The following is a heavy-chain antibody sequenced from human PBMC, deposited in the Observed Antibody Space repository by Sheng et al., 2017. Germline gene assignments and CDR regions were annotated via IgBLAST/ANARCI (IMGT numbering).Heavy chain of an antibody. V-gene: IGHV3-66*02. CDR3: ASSVGATNGAFDI. CDR2: IYSGGST. CDR1: GFTVSSNY. Sequence: EVQLVESGGGLVQPGGSLRLSCAASGFTVSSNYMSWVRQAPGKGLEWVSVIYSGGSTYYADSVKGRFTISRDNSKNTLYLQMNSLRAEDTAVYYCASSVGATNGAFDIWGQGTMVTVSS. J-gene: IGHJ3*02. D-gene: IGHD1-26*01.